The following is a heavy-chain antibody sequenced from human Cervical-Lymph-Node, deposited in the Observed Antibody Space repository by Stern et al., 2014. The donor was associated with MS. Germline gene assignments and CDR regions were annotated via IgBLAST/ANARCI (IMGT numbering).Heavy chain of an antibody. D-gene: IGHD3-10*01. CDR2: IVVASGKA. Sequence: QMQLVQSGPEVKKPGASVKVSCKASRFSFPGSAIQRVRQARGQRLEWIGWIVVASGKAEYGQNFQERVTITGDRSTNTAYMELTSLTFEDTAVYYCALGPADYPLYWGQGTLFTVSS. CDR1: RFSFPGSA. V-gene: IGHV1-58*02. J-gene: IGHJ4*02. CDR3: ALGPADYPLY.